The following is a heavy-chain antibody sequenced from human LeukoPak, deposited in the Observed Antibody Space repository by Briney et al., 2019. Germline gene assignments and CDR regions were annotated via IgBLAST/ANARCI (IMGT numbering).Heavy chain of an antibody. CDR2: IYYSERT. J-gene: IGHJ4*02. V-gene: IGHV4-59*08. D-gene: IGHD6-19*01. Sequence: PSETLSLTCTVSGCSINSHYWSWIRQPPGKGLQWIGDIYYSERTNYNPSLRSRVTISVDTSKNQLSLKLTSVLAADTAMYYCVRRDNTGWNYFDHWGQGILVTVSS. CDR3: VRRDNTGWNYFDH. CDR1: GCSINSHY.